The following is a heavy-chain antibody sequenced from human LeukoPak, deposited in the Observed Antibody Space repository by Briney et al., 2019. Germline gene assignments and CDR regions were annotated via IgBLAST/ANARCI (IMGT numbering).Heavy chain of an antibody. Sequence: PSETLSLTCTVSGGSISSYYWSWIRQPPGKGLEWIGYISSSGSTRYNPSLKSRVTISVDTSKNQFSLKLSSETAADTAVYYCARQRYSGYDYFDYWGQGTLVTVSS. D-gene: IGHD5-12*01. J-gene: IGHJ4*02. CDR3: ARQRYSGYDYFDY. V-gene: IGHV4-59*08. CDR1: GGSISSYY. CDR2: ISSSGST.